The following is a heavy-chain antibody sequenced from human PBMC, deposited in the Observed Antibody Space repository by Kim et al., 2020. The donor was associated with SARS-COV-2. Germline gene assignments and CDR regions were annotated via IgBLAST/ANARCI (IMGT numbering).Heavy chain of an antibody. D-gene: IGHD3-22*01. CDR3: AKKGYYDSGSYNGPLDY. CDR1: GFTFRSHG. CDR2: IGSSGGTT. Sequence: GGSLRLSCAASGFTFRSHGMSWVRQAPGQGLEWVSTIGSSGGTTYYADSVKGRFIISRDNSKSTVYLQVNSLRVEDTAIYYCAKKGYYDSGSYNGPLDYWGQGTLVTVSS. J-gene: IGHJ4*02. V-gene: IGHV3-23*01.